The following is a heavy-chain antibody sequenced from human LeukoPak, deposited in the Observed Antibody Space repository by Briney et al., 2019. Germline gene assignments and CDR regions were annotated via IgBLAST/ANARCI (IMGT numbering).Heavy chain of an antibody. CDR2: ISAYNGYT. CDR1: GYTYTNYG. V-gene: IGHV1-18*01. D-gene: IGHD1-26*01. CDR3: ARDPGSAWDYFDY. Sequence: GASVKVSCKTSGYTYTNYGVSWVRQAPGQGLEWMGWISAYNGYTNYAQKLQGRVTMTTDTSTSTAYMELRSLRSDDTAVYYCARDPGSAWDYFDYWGQGTLVTVSS. J-gene: IGHJ4*02.